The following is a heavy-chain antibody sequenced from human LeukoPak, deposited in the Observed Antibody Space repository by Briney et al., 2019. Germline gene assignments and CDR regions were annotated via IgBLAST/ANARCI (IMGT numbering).Heavy chain of an antibody. CDR1: GGSISNYY. J-gene: IGHJ6*02. Sequence: PSETLSLTCTVSGGSISNYYWSWIWQPPGKGLEWIGYIYYSGSTNCNPSLESRLTISVDTSKNQFSLKLSSVTAADTAVYYCARARGTMVRGVPYYYYGMDVWGQGTTVTVSS. V-gene: IGHV4-59*01. CDR3: ARARGTMVRGVPYYYYGMDV. CDR2: IYYSGST. D-gene: IGHD3-10*01.